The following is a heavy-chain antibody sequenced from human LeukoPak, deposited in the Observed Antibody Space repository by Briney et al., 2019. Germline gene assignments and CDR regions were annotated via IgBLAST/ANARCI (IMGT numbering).Heavy chain of an antibody. CDR1: GGTFSSYA. D-gene: IGHD3-3*01. CDR3: ASSITIFGVVIIGHDY. V-gene: IGHV1-69*05. J-gene: IGHJ4*02. Sequence: SVKVSCKASGGTFSSYAISWVRQAPGQGLEWMGGIIPIFGTANYAQKFQGRVTITTDESTSTAYMELSSLRSEDTAVYYCASSITIFGVVIIGHDYWGQGTLVTVSS. CDR2: IIPIFGTA.